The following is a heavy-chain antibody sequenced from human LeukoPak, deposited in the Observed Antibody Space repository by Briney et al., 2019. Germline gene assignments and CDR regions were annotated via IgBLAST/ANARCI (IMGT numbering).Heavy chain of an antibody. CDR3: AATPAVAGQTSFDY. D-gene: IGHD6-19*01. CDR1: GGSFSSGSFY. CDR2: IYTSGST. J-gene: IGHJ4*02. V-gene: IGHV4-61*02. Sequence: SQTLSLTCTVSGGSFSSGSFYWSWIRQPAGKVLEWIGRIYTSGSTNYNPSLKSRVATSIDTSKDQVSLKLNSVTAADTAVYYCAATPAVAGQTSFDYWGQGALVTVSS.